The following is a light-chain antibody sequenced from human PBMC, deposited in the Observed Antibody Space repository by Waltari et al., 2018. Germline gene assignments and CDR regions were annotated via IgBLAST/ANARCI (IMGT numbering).Light chain of an antibody. CDR2: GAS. CDR3: QQYNSWPLT. Sequence: DIVMTHSPATLSVSPGGRATLSCRARQHLYFNLALYQQIPRHAPRVLVYGASTSDTGIPARCSGRGSGTDFNLTISNLQSEDFAFYFCQQYNSWPLTFGGGTKVDVK. J-gene: IGKJ4*01. V-gene: IGKV3D-15*01. CDR1: QHLYFN.